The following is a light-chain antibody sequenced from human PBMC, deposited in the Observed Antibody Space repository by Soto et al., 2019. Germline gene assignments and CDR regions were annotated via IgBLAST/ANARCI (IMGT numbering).Light chain of an antibody. Sequence: QSALTQPPSVSGSPGQSVTISCTGTSSDVGSYNRVSWYQQPPGTAPKLMIYDVTKRPSGVPDRFSGSKSDNTASLTISGLQAEDEADYYCCSYAGIYTVLFGGGTKLTVL. CDR2: DVT. CDR3: CSYAGIYTVL. CDR1: SSDVGSYNR. J-gene: IGLJ2*01. V-gene: IGLV2-11*01.